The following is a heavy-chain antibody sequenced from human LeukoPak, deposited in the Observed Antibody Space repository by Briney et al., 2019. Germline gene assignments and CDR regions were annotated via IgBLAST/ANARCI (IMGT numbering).Heavy chain of an antibody. CDR1: GFTFSSYS. V-gene: IGHV3-48*04. D-gene: IGHD5-12*01. CDR2: ISSSGTTL. Sequence: GGSLGLSCAASGFTFSSYSMNWVRQAPGKGLEWVSYISSSGTTLYYADSVRGRFTLSRENSKNSLYLQMNSLRAEDTAVYYCARSSAYISGPFDYWGQGTLVTVSS. CDR3: ARSSAYISGPFDY. J-gene: IGHJ4*02.